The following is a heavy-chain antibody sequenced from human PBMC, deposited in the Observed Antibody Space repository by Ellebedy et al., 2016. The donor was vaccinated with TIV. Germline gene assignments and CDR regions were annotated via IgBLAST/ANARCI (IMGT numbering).Heavy chain of an antibody. V-gene: IGHV3-11*03. J-gene: IGHJ4*02. CDR3: ARWNELLRFLEWSTNTPEYYFDY. Sequence: GESLKISXAASGFTFSDYYMSWIRQAPGKGLEWVSYISSSSSYTNYADSVKGRFTISRDNAKNSLYLQMNSLRAEDTALYHCARWNELLRFLEWSTNTPEYYFDYWGQGTLVTISS. CDR1: GFTFSDYY. D-gene: IGHD3-3*01. CDR2: ISSSSSYT.